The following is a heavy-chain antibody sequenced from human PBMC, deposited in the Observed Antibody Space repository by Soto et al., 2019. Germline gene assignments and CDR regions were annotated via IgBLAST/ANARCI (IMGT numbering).Heavy chain of an antibody. D-gene: IGHD2-8*01. Sequence: QGLLVQSGAEVKQPGASVKVSCKASGYSFTTYGISWVRQAPGQGLEWMGWISGYNGDTNNAQKFQDRVTMTIDRSTPTAYLELRSLTSDDTAVYYCAKNGHPPYYYYGMDVWGQGTTVTVSS. CDR1: GYSFTTYG. V-gene: IGHV1-18*01. J-gene: IGHJ6*02. CDR3: AKNGHPPYYYYGMDV. CDR2: ISGYNGDT.